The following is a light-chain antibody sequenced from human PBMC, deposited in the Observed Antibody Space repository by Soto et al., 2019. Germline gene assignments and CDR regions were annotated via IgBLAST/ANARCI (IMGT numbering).Light chain of an antibody. V-gene: IGKV1-39*01. CDR3: QQSYSIFMYT. Sequence: DIQMTQSPSSLFASVGDRVTITCRASQSISSYLNWYQQKPGKAPKLLIYAASSLQSGVPSRFSGSGSGTDFTLTISSLQPEDFATYYCQQSYSIFMYTFGQGTKLEIK. CDR1: QSISSY. J-gene: IGKJ2*01. CDR2: AAS.